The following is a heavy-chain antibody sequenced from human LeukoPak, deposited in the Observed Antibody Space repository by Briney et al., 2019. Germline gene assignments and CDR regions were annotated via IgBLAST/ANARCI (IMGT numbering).Heavy chain of an antibody. CDR3: ASQRDFSYYFDY. V-gene: IGHV4-39*01. CDR1: GGSISSGDYY. J-gene: IGHJ4*02. D-gene: IGHD3-3*01. CDR2: IYYSGST. Sequence: SETLSLTCTVSGGSISSGDYYWSWIRQPPGKGLEWIGSIYYSGSTYYNPSLKSRVTISVDTSKNQFSLKLSSVTAADTAVYYCASQRDFSYYFDYWGQGTLVTVSS.